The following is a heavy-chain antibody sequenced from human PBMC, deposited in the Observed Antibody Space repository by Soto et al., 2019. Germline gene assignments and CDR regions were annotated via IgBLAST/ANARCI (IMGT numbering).Heavy chain of an antibody. D-gene: IGHD6-13*01. Sequence: GGSLRLSCAASGFTFSSYGMHWVRQDPGKGLEWVAVISYDGSNKYYADSVKGRFTISRDNSKNTLYLQMNSLRAEDTAVYYCAKLRVGGIAAAGYSYWGQGTLVTGS. CDR2: ISYDGSNK. V-gene: IGHV3-30*18. CDR1: GFTFSSYG. J-gene: IGHJ4*02. CDR3: AKLRVGGIAAAGYSY.